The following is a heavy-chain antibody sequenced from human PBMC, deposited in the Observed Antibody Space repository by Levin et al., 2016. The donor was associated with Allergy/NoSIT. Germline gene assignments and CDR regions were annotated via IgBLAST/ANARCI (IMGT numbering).Heavy chain of an antibody. V-gene: IGHV1-18*01. Sequence: WVRQAPGQGLEWMGWISAYNGDTNYAQKVQGRVTMTTDTSTSTAYMELRSLRSDDTAVYYCARDGVYGSGSPGFDPWGQGTLVTVSS. J-gene: IGHJ5*02. CDR2: ISAYNGDT. D-gene: IGHD3-10*01. CDR3: ARDGVYGSGSPGFDP.